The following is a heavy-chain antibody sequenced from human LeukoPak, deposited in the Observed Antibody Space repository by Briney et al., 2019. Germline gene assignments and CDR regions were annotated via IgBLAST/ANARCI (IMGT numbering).Heavy chain of an antibody. V-gene: IGHV4-59*01. CDR1: GGSISSYY. J-gene: IGHJ4*02. D-gene: IGHD5-24*01. CDR3: ARVARRDGYNFFDY. Sequence: SETLSLTCTVSGGSISSYYWSWIRQPPGKGLEWLGYIYYSGSTNYNPSLKSRVTISVDTSKNQFSLKLSSVTAADTAVYYCARVARRDGYNFFDYWGQGTLVTVSS. CDR2: IYYSGST.